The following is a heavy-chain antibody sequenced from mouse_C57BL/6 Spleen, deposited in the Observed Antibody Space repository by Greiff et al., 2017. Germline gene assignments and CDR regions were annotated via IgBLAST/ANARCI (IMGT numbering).Heavy chain of an antibody. V-gene: IGHV1-72*01. CDR1: GYTFTSYW. J-gene: IGHJ4*01. CDR3: ARESRGFITTVVYAMYY. D-gene: IGHD1-1*01. Sequence: QVQLQQPGAELVKPGASVKLSCKASGYTFTSYWMHWVKQRPGRGLEWIGRIDPHSGGTKNNEKFKNKATLTVDKSSSQAYMKLSSLTSDDSAVYECARESRGFITTVVYAMYYWGQGTSVTVSS. CDR2: IDPHSGGT.